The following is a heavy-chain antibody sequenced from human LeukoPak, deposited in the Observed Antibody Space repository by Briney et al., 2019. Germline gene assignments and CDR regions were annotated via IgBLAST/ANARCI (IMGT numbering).Heavy chain of an antibody. CDR1: GGSISSGSYY. CDR3: ARQIPIYYYGSGSYPHFDY. Sequence: SETLSLTCTVSGGSISSGSYYWSWIRQPAGKGLEWIGRIYTSGSTNYNPSLKSRVTISVDTSKNQFSLKLSSVTAADTAVYYCARQIPIYYYGSGSYPHFDYWGQGTLVTVSS. V-gene: IGHV4-61*02. CDR2: IYTSGST. J-gene: IGHJ4*02. D-gene: IGHD3-10*01.